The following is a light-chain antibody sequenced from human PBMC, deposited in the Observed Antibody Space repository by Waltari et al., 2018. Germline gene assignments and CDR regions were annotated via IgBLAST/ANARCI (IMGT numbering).Light chain of an antibody. CDR1: QSVSSY. CDR3: QQRRNWPLT. CDR2: DAS. Sequence: EIVLTQSPATLSLSPGERATFSCRASQSVSSYLAWYQQKPGQAPRLLIYDASNRATGVPARFSGSGLGTEFTLTISSLEPEDFAVYYCQQRRNWPLTFGQGTKVEIK. J-gene: IGKJ1*01. V-gene: IGKV3D-11*02.